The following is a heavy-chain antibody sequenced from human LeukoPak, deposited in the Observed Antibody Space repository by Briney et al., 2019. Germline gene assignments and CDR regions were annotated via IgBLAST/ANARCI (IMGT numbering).Heavy chain of an antibody. CDR2: INSDGSST. D-gene: IGHD3-22*01. CDR3: ATNYYDSSGYYYEYYFDY. Sequence: GGSLRLSCAASGFTFSSYWMHWVRQAPGKGLVWVSRINSDGSSTSYADSVKGRFTISRDNSKNTLYLQMNSLRAEDTAVYYCATNYYDSSGYYYEYYFDYWGQGTLVTVSS. J-gene: IGHJ4*02. CDR1: GFTFSSYW. V-gene: IGHV3-74*01.